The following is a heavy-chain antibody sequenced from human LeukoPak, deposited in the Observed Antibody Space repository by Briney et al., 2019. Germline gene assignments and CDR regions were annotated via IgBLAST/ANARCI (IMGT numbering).Heavy chain of an antibody. CDR2: INHSGSA. J-gene: IGHJ6*03. CDR3: ARGRQLLMRGYYYYMDV. D-gene: IGHD2-2*01. CDR1: GGSFSGYY. Sequence: PSETLSLTCAVYGGSFSGYYWSWIRQPPGKGLEWIGEINHSGSANYNPSLKGRVTISVDTSKNQFSLKLSSVTAADTAVYYCARGRQLLMRGYYYYMDVWGKGTTVTVSS. V-gene: IGHV4-34*01.